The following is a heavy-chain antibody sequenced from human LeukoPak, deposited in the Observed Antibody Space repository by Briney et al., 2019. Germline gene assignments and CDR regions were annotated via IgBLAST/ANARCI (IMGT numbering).Heavy chain of an antibody. J-gene: IGHJ4*02. CDR1: GGSISSSTSY. Sequence: SETLSLTCTVSGGSISSSTSYWGWNRQPPGKGLEWIGNIYYSGTTYYNPSLKSRVTISVDTSKNQFSLKLSSVTAADTAVYYCAREVAGTPWIDYWGQGTLVTVSS. V-gene: IGHV4-39*02. CDR2: IYYSGTT. D-gene: IGHD6-19*01. CDR3: AREVAGTPWIDY.